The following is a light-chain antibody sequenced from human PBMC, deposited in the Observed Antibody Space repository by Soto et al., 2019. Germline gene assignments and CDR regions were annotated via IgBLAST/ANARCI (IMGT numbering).Light chain of an antibody. CDR1: QPISIY. CDR3: QQTYSIPPT. Sequence: DIPMTQSPASLSASVGDRVTITCRAGQPISIYLNWYQQKPGKAPKVLIHAASNLQSGVPSRFSGSGSGTDFTLTISSLQPEDFATYYCQQTYSIPPTFGQGTKVEIK. CDR2: AAS. J-gene: IGKJ1*01. V-gene: IGKV1-39*01.